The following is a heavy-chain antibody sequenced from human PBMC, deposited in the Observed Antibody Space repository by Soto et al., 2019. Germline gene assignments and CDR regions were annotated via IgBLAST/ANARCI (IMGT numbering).Heavy chain of an antibody. J-gene: IGHJ5*02. D-gene: IGHD2-2*01. V-gene: IGHV4-30-2*01. CDR2: INHSGIT. Sequence: QLQLQESGSGLVQPSQTLSLTCDVSGGSVSSGGYSWSWIRQPPGKGLEWIGYINHSGITYYNPSLKSRATITVDRYKNQFSLKLSSVTAADTDVYYGARVPDRWGQGTMVTVSS. CDR3: ARVPDR. CDR1: GGSVSSGGYS.